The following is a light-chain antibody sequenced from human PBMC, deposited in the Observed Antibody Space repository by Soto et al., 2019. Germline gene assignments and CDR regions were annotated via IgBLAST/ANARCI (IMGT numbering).Light chain of an antibody. CDR1: SGHSSYA. J-gene: IGLJ1*01. CDR2: LNSDGSH. CDR3: QTWGTGIHV. Sequence: QPVLTQSPSASASLGASVKLTCTLSSGHSSYAIAWHQQQPEKGPRYLMKLNSDGSHSKGDGIPDRFSGSSSGAERYLTITSLQSEDEADSYCQTWGTGIHVFGPGTKLTVL. V-gene: IGLV4-69*01.